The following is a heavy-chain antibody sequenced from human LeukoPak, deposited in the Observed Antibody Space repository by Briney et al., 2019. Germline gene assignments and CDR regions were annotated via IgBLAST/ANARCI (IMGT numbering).Heavy chain of an antibody. J-gene: IGHJ3*02. CDR1: GGSISSSSYY. Sequence: SETLSLTCTVSGGSISSSSYYWGWIRQPPGKGLEWIGGFYSSGSTYHNPSLKSRVTISVDTSKNQFSLKMSSVTAADTAVYYCAREGTVTKNYGAFDIWGQGTMVTASS. D-gene: IGHD4-17*01. V-gene: IGHV4-39*07. CDR3: AREGTVTKNYGAFDI. CDR2: FYSSGST.